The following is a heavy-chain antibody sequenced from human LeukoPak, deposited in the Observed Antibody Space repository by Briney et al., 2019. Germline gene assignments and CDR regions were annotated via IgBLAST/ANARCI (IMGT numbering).Heavy chain of an antibody. CDR3: AGADGSGSYQPIDY. J-gene: IGHJ4*02. CDR1: GGSISSYY. V-gene: IGHV4-4*07. D-gene: IGHD3-10*01. Sequence: PSETLSLTCTVSGGSISSYYWSWIRPPAGKGLVWIGRIYTSGSTNYNSSLKSRVTMSVDTSKNQFSLKLSSVTAADTAVYYCAGADGSGSYQPIDYWGQGTLVTVSS. CDR2: IYTSGST.